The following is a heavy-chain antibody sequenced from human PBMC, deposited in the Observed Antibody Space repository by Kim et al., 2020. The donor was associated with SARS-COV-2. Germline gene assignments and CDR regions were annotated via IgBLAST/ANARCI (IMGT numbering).Heavy chain of an antibody. CDR3: AKVLIFYGSSGYYLSDAFDI. CDR1: GFTFSSYA. V-gene: IGHV3-23*01. CDR2: ISGSGGST. J-gene: IGHJ3*02. D-gene: IGHD3-22*01. Sequence: GGSLRLSCAASGFTFSSYAMSWVRQAPGKGLEWVSAISGSGGSTYYADSVKGRFTISRDNSKNTLYLQMNSLRAEDTAVYYCAKVLIFYGSSGYYLSDAFDIWGQGTMVSVSS.